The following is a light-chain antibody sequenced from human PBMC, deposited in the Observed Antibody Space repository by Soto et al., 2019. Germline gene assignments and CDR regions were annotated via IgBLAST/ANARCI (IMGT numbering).Light chain of an antibody. CDR1: QSISQW. V-gene: IGKV1-5*03. Sequence: DIHMTQSPSTLSASVGDRVTITCRASQSISQWLAWYQQRPGKAPKLLIYKASSLKSGVPSRFSGSGSGTEFTLTISSLHPDDFATYYCQQYNIYPLTFGGGTKVEIK. CDR3: QQYNIYPLT. CDR2: KAS. J-gene: IGKJ4*01.